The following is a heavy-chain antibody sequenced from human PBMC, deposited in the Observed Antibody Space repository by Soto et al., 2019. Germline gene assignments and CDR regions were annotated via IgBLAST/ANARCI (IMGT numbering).Heavy chain of an antibody. CDR3: AKDFHRYDFWSGYYSGPFDY. Sequence: GSLRLSCDASGFTVSSDSMSWVRQAPGKGLAWFSAISGSGASKYYAACVKGRFTISRDNTKNTLYLQMYSLRAYDTEVYYCAKDFHRYDFWSGYYSGPFDYWGQGTLVTSPQ. V-gene: IGHV3-23*01. CDR1: GFTVSSDS. CDR2: ISGSGASK. J-gene: IGHJ4*02. D-gene: IGHD3-3*01.